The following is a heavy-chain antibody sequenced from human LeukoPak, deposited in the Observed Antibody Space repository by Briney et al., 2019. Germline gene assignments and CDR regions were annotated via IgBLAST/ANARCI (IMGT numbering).Heavy chain of an antibody. V-gene: IGHV4-30-4*08. CDR2: IYYSGST. J-gene: IGHJ4*02. CDR1: GVSISRGGYY. D-gene: IGHD4-17*01. CDR3: ARGDGYGDYFPDY. Sequence: PSETLSLTCTVSGVSISRGGYYWGWIRQHPGNVLEWIGYIYYSGSTYYNPSLKRRVTISADTPKNPFSLNLSSVTAADTAVYYCARGDGYGDYFPDYWGQGTLVTDSS.